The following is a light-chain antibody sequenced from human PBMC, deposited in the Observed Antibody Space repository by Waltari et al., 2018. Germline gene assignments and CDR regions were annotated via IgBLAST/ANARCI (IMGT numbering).Light chain of an antibody. J-gene: IGKJ1*01. CDR2: AGL. V-gene: IGKV1-17*02. Sequence: DIQLTQSPSSLSASVGARVNLTCRASQDIRNDLGWFQQKPGKAPKRLIYAGLRLQSGVPSRFSGSWFGTEFTLTITDLQPDDFATYYCLQHNSYPQTFGQGTKVDFK. CDR3: LQHNSYPQT. CDR1: QDIRND.